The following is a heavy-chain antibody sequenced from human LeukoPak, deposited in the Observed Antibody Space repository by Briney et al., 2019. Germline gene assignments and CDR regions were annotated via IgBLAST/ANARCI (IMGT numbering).Heavy chain of an antibody. CDR2: ISNRGST. Sequence: SETLSLTCGVSGACVTSHFWRWIRQTPGMGLKWIGYISNRGSTGYKPSLRSRVTISVDSPQNEVSLNVRAVPAADTAVYYGAKGVSGSYYAFDVWGQGRTV. J-gene: IGHJ3*01. D-gene: IGHD3-22*01. V-gene: IGHV4-59*02. CDR1: GACVTSHF. CDR3: AKGVSGSYYAFDV.